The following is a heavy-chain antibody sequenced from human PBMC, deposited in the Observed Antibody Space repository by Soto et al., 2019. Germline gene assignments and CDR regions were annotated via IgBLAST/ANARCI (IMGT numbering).Heavy chain of an antibody. CDR2: VDGSGSTT. CDR3: AKSAYASGTQRFDS. D-gene: IGHD3-10*01. CDR1: GFTFSSYA. Sequence: GSLRLSCAASGFTFSSYAMSWVRQAPGKGLEWVSSVDGSGSTTYYADSVKGRFTISRDNSKNTLYLQMNSLRAEDTAVYHCAKSAYASGTQRFDSWGQGTRVTVSS. J-gene: IGHJ5*01. V-gene: IGHV3-23*01.